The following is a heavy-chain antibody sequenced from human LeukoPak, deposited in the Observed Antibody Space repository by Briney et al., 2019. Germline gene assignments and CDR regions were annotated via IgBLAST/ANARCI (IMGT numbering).Heavy chain of an antibody. J-gene: IGHJ3*02. CDR1: GFTFSSYS. V-gene: IGHV3-48*01. Sequence: GGSLRLSCAASGFTFSSYSMNWARQAPGKGLEWVSYISSSSSTIYYADSVKGRFTISRDNAKNSLYLQMNSLRAEDTAVYYCARDLTVVVVAASDHDAFDIWGQGTMVTVSS. D-gene: IGHD2-15*01. CDR3: ARDLTVVVVAASDHDAFDI. CDR2: ISSSSSTI.